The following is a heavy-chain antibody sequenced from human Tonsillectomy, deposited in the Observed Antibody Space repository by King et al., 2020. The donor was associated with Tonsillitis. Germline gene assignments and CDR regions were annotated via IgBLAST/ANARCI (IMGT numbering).Heavy chain of an antibody. D-gene: IGHD3-10*01. CDR1: GCSLSSYY. CDR2: IYYSGST. Sequence: QLQESGPGLVKPSETLSLTCTVSGCSLSSYYWSWIRQPPGKGLEWIGYIYYSGSTNYNPPLKSRVTLSVDTSKNQFSLKLSSVTAADTAVYYCARSYGSGSYYGKTDYWGQGTLVTVSS. J-gene: IGHJ4*02. V-gene: IGHV4-59*01. CDR3: ARSYGSGSYYGKTDY.